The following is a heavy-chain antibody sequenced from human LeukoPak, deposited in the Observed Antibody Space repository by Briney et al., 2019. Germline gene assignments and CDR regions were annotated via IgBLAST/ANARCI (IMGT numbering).Heavy chain of an antibody. CDR2: INHSGRT. CDR1: GGSFSGCY. J-gene: IGHJ4*02. D-gene: IGHD3-10*01. Sequence: PSETLSLTCAVYGGSFSGCYWSWIRQPPGKGLEWIGEINHSGRTNYNPSLKSRVTISVDTSKKQISLKLSSVTAADTAVYYCARHKGPLWFGEHLGYWGQGTLVTVSS. V-gene: IGHV4-34*01. CDR3: ARHKGPLWFGEHLGY.